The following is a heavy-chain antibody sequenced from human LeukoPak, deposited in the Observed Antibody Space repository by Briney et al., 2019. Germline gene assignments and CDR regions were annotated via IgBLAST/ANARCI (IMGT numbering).Heavy chain of an antibody. D-gene: IGHD2/OR15-2a*01. CDR3: ARDSFAPS. J-gene: IGHJ4*02. Sequence: GGSLRLSCAASGFTFSYYSMNWVRQAPGKGLEWVSYISSSSKTIYYADSVKGRFTISRDNAKKSLDLQMNSLRVEDTAAYYCARDSFAPSWGQGTLVTVSS. CDR1: GFTFSYYS. CDR2: ISSSSKTI. V-gene: IGHV3-48*01.